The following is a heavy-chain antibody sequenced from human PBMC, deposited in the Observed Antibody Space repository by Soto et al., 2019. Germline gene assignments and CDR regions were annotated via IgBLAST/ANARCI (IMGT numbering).Heavy chain of an antibody. CDR1: GGSISSGGYY. Sequence: QVQLQESGPGLVKPSQTLSLTCTVSGGSISSGGYYWSWIRQHPGKGLEWIGYIYYSGSTYYNPSLKSRVAXXVXPSKNQFSLKLSSVTAADTAVYYCARGVTMVRGVIHTPYFDYWGQGTLVTVSS. CDR3: ARGVTMVRGVIHTPYFDY. CDR2: IYYSGST. V-gene: IGHV4-31*03. J-gene: IGHJ4*02. D-gene: IGHD3-10*01.